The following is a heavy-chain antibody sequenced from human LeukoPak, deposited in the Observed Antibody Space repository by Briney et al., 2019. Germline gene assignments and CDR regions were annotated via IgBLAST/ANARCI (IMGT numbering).Heavy chain of an antibody. J-gene: IGHJ4*02. V-gene: IGHV4-59*08. D-gene: IGHD3-22*01. Sequence: SETLSLTCTVSGGSISNYYWGWIRQPPGKGRQYIGYINYSGNTNYNSSLKSRVTISVDTSKNQFSLKLNSVTAADTAVYYCARLDSSGLSIPIDYWGQGTLVTVSS. CDR3: ARLDSSGLSIPIDY. CDR2: INYSGNT. CDR1: GGSISNYY.